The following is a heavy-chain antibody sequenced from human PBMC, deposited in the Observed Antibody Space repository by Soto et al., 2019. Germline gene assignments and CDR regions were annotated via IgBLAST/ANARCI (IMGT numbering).Heavy chain of an antibody. D-gene: IGHD2-15*01. CDR3: ARGGGYCSGGSCYFPPANWFDP. CDR1: GGSISRYY. CDR2: IYYSGST. J-gene: IGHJ5*02. V-gene: IGHV4-59*01. Sequence: SETLSLTCTVSGGSISRYYWSWSRQPLGKGLEWIGYIYYSGSTNYNPSLKSRVTISVDTSKTQFSLKLSSVTAADTAVYYCARGGGYCSGGSCYFPPANWFDPWGQGTLVTVS.